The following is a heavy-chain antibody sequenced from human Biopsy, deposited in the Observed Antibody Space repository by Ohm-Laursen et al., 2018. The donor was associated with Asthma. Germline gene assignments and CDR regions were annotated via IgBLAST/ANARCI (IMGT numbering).Heavy chain of an antibody. V-gene: IGHV3-53*01. CDR3: ARAYGGSFFSGSFDI. CDR2: IYSGGGT. D-gene: IGHD4-23*01. CDR1: GFTVSTNG. J-gene: IGHJ3*02. Sequence: SLRLSCAASGFTVSTNGMSWVRQPPGKGLEWVSVIYSGGGTYYADSVQGRATISRDNSKNTLSLQMNSLRAGDTAVYYCARAYGGSFFSGSFDIWGQGTMVTVSS.